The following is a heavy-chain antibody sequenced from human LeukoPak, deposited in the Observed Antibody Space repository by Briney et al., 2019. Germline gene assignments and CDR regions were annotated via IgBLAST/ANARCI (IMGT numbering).Heavy chain of an antibody. CDR1: GFTFSSYS. Sequence: GGSLRLSCAASGFTFSSYSMNWVRQAPGKGLEWVSYISSSSSTIYYADSVKGRFTISRDNAKNSLYLQMNSLRAEDTAVYYCARGPNYDLPFDPWGQGTPVTASS. CDR2: ISSSSSTI. J-gene: IGHJ5*02. V-gene: IGHV3-48*01. CDR3: ARGPNYDLPFDP. D-gene: IGHD3-3*01.